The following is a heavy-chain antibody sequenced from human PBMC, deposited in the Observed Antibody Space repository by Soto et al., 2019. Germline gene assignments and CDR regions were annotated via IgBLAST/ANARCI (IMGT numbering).Heavy chain of an antibody. CDR2: ISSSSSVI. V-gene: IGHV3-48*01. CDR1: GFILSDCA. CDR3: ARDLSWGSNWYYYMDV. D-gene: IGHD7-27*01. J-gene: IGHJ6*03. Sequence: EVQLVESGGGLVQPGGSLRLSCATSGFILSDCAMNWVRQAPGKGLEWVSYISSSSSVIDYAESVKGRFTVSRDNARNSLYLHMNSLRAEETAVYYCARDLSWGSNWYYYMDVWGKGTTVTVSS.